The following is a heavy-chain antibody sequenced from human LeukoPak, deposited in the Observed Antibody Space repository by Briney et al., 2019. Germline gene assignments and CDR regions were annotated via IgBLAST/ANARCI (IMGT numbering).Heavy chain of an antibody. CDR1: GGSISSSSYY. Sequence: SETLSLTCTVSGGSISSSSYYWGWIRQHPGKGLEWIGYIYYSGSTYYNPSLKSRVTISVDTSKNQFSLKLSSVTAADTAVYYCASETIYGPGFDYWGQGTLVTVSS. J-gene: IGHJ4*02. D-gene: IGHD3-10*01. V-gene: IGHV4-31*03. CDR2: IYYSGST. CDR3: ASETIYGPGFDY.